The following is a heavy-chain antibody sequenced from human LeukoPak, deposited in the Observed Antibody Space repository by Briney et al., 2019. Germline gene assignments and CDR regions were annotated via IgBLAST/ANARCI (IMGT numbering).Heavy chain of an antibody. CDR3: ARDHSYGYDYFDY. V-gene: IGHV1-3*01. CDR2: INAGNGNT. Sequence: GASVKVSCKASGYTFTSYAVHWVRQAPGQRLEWMGWINAGNGNTKYSQKFQGRVTITRDTSASTAYMELSSLRSEDTAVYYCARDHSYGYDYFDYWGQGTLVTVSS. D-gene: IGHD5-18*01. CDR1: GYTFTSYA. J-gene: IGHJ4*02.